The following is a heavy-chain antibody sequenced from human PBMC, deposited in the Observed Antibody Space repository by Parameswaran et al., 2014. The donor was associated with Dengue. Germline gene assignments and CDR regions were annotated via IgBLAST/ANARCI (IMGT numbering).Heavy chain of an antibody. Sequence: GGSLRLSCAASGFTVSSNYMSWVRQAPGKGLEWVSVIYSGGSTYYADSVKGRFTISRDNSKNTLYLQMNSLRAEDTAVYYCARNSNPQAYYYYGMDVWGQGTTVTVSS. D-gene: IGHD4-11*01. CDR2: IYSGGST. CDR3: ARNSNPQAYYYYGMDV. V-gene: IGHV3-53*01. CDR1: GFTVSSNY. J-gene: IGHJ6*02.